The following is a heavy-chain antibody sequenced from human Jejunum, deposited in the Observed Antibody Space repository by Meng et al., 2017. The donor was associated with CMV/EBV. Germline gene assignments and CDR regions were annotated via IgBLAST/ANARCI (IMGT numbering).Heavy chain of an antibody. J-gene: IGHJ4*02. CDR1: GGSVSDYN. V-gene: IGHV4-34*01. CDR3: ARGVGDY. D-gene: IGHD1-26*01. CDR2: IIRGGAT. Sequence: TLSLTCAVYGGSVSDYNWSWFRQTQGKGLEWIGEIIRGGATNYNPSLNSRLTISIDTSKNQLSLKVTSVTAADTAIYYCARGVGDYWGQGTLVTVSS.